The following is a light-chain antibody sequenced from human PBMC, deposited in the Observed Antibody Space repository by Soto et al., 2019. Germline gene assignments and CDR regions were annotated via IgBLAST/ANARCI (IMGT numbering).Light chain of an antibody. V-gene: IGKV1-39*01. J-gene: IGKJ1*01. CDR2: AAS. Sequence: DIQMTQSPSSLSASVGDRVIITCRASQSMSSYLSWYQQKPGKAPKLLIYAASSLQSGVSSRFSGSGSGAEFTLTISSLQSEDFATYYCQQSYSTPWTFGQGTKVEIK. CDR3: QQSYSTPWT. CDR1: QSMSSY.